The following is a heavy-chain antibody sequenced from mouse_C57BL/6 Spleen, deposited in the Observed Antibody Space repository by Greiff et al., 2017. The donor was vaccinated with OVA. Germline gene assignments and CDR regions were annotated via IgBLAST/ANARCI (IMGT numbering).Heavy chain of an antibody. D-gene: IGHD2-10*01. CDR2: IWSDGST. CDR1: GFSLTSYG. Sequence: QVQLKESGPDLVAPSQSLSITCTVSGFSLTSYGVHWVRQPPGKGLEWLVVIWSDGSTTYNSALKSRLSISKDNSKSQVFLKMNSLQTDDTAMYYCARGKKSLLCAMDYWGQGTSVTVSS. V-gene: IGHV2-6-2*01. J-gene: IGHJ4*01. CDR3: ARGKKSLLCAMDY.